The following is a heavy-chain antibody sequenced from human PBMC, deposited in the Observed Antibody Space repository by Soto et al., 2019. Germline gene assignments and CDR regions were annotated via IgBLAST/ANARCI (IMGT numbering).Heavy chain of an antibody. CDR2: IYPGDSDA. V-gene: IGHV5-51*01. Sequence: PGESLKISCHGSGYRFTSSWIAWVRQLPGRDLEWMGIIYPGDSDARYSPSFQGRITISADKSISTAFLQWGSLKASDTAMYYCATQGEFCSGDNCYTDYWGQGTLVTVSS. CDR1: GYRFTSSW. J-gene: IGHJ4*02. D-gene: IGHD2-15*01. CDR3: ATQGEFCSGDNCYTDY.